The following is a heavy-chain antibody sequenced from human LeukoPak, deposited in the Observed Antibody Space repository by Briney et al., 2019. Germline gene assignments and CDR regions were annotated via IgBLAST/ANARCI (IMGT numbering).Heavy chain of an antibody. CDR2: MNPNSGNT. V-gene: IGHV1-8*01. CDR3: ARANYYGSGKKDLDY. CDR1: GYTFTTYD. J-gene: IGHJ4*02. D-gene: IGHD3-10*01. Sequence: GASVKVSCKASGYTFTTYDINWVRHATGQGREWRGWMNPNSGNTGYAQKYQGRVTITRNTSNSTAYMELSSLRSEDTAVYYCARANYYGSGKKDLDYWGQGTLVTVSS.